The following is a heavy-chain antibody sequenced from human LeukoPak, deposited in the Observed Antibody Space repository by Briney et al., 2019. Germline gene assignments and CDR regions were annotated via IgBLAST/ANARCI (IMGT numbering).Heavy chain of an antibody. CDR3: ADRASGYSYGNS. J-gene: IGHJ5*02. V-gene: IGHV4-34*01. D-gene: IGHD5-18*01. Sequence: ETLSLTCAVYGGSFSGYYWSWIRQPPGKGLEWIGEINHSGSTNYNPSLKGRVTISVDTSKNQFSLKLSSVTAADTAVYYCADRASGYSYGNSWGQGTLVTVSS. CDR2: INHSGST. CDR1: GGSFSGYY.